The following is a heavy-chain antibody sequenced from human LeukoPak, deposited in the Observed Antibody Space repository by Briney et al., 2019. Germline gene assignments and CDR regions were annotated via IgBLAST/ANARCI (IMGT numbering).Heavy chain of an antibody. J-gene: IGHJ5*02. CDR2: INAGNGNT. CDR3: ARDMTDPRGPVDTALVNWFDP. V-gene: IGHV1-3*01. D-gene: IGHD5-18*01. CDR1: GYTFTSYA. Sequence: ASVKVSCKASGYTFTSYAMHWVRQAPGQRLEWMGWINAGNGNTKYSQKFQGRVTITADESTSTAYMELSSLRSEDTAVYYCARDMTDPRGPVDTALVNWFDPWGQGTLVTVSS.